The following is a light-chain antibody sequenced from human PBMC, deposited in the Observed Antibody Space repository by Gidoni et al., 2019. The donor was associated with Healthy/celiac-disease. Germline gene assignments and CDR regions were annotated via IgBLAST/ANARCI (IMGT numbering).Light chain of an antibody. V-gene: IGKV3D-7*01. CDR1: QSVSSSY. CDR2: GAS. Sequence: ELVMTQYPATLSLSPGERATLSCRASQSVSSSYLSWYQQQPGQAPRLLIYGASTRATGIPARFSGSGSGTDFTLTISSLQPEDFAVYYCQQDYNLPALTFGGGTKVEIK. CDR3: QQDYNLPALT. J-gene: IGKJ4*01.